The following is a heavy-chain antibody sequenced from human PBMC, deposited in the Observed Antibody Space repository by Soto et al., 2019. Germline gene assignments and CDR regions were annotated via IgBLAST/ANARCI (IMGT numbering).Heavy chain of an antibody. D-gene: IGHD4-17*01. CDR1: GGSFSGYY. Sequence: ETLSLTCAVYGGSFSGYYWSWIRQPPGKGLEWIGEINHSGSTNYNPSLKSRVTISVDTSKNQFSLKLSSVTAADTAVYYCARSSGLRLQLDYWGQGTLVTVSS. CDR2: INHSGST. V-gene: IGHV4-34*01. J-gene: IGHJ4*02. CDR3: ARSSGLRLQLDY.